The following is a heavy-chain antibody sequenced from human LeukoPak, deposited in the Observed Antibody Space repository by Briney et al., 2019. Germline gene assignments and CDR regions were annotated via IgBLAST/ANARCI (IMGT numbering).Heavy chain of an antibody. Sequence: ASVKVSCKASGYTFTSYGISWVRQAPGQGLEWMGWISAYNGNTNYAQKLQGRVTMTTDTSTSTAYMELRSLRSDDMAVYYCARGGVLRYFDWSSIFDYWGQGTLVTVSS. CDR1: GYTFTSYG. CDR2: ISAYNGNT. D-gene: IGHD3-9*01. V-gene: IGHV1-18*03. CDR3: ARGGVLRYFDWSSIFDY. J-gene: IGHJ4*02.